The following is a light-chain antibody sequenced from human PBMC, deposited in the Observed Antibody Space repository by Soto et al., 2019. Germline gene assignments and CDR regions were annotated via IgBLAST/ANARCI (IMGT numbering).Light chain of an antibody. CDR3: QQTYRTPFS. CDR2: GAS. V-gene: IGKV1-39*01. J-gene: IGKJ3*01. Sequence: DIQMTQSPSSLSASVGDRVTITCRASQSINKYINWYQQKPGKAPNLLINGASSLQRGVPSRFSGSGSGTDFTLTISNLQPEDFATYNCQQTYRTPFSFAPGTKVDIK. CDR1: QSINKY.